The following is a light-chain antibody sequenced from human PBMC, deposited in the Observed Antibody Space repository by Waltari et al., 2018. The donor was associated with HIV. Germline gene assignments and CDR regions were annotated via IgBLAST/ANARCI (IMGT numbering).Light chain of an antibody. V-gene: IGKV1-27*01. CDR3: QKYDSAPLT. Sequence: GDTVTVTCRASQDISNFLAWYQQKPGNNPQLLIYAASTLQSGVPSRFSGSGSGTDFVLTITSLQPEDGATYFCQKYDSAPLTFGQGTKVEIK. CDR1: QDISNF. CDR2: AAS. J-gene: IGKJ1*01.